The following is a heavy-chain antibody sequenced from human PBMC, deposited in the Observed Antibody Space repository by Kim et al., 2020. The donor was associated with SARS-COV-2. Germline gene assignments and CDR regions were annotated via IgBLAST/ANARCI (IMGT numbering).Heavy chain of an antibody. CDR3: ARHRWFGELIDFDY. J-gene: IGHJ4*02. CDR1: GFTFSDYY. V-gene: IGHV3-11*03. Sequence: GGSLRLSCAASGFTFSDYYMSWIRQAPGKGLEWVSYISSSSSYTNYADSVKGRFTISRDNAKNSLYLQMNSLRAEDTAVYYCARHRWFGELIDFDYWGQGTLVTVSS. D-gene: IGHD3-10*01. CDR2: ISSSSSYT.